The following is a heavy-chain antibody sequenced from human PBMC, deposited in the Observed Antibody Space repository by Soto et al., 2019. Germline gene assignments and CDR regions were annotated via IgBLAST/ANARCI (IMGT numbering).Heavy chain of an antibody. J-gene: IGHJ5*02. CDR3: ARDDGSGWCFEAA. V-gene: IGHV1-69*12. CDR2: IIPIFDSA. Sequence: QVQLVQSGAEVKKPGSSVKVSCKASGGSISSFAISWVRQAPGQGLDWMGGIIPIFDSANYAQKFQGRVTTTADASTSTVYMELSSLRSEDTAVYYCARDDGSGWCFEAAWGQGTLVTVSS. D-gene: IGHD6-19*01. CDR1: GGSISSFA.